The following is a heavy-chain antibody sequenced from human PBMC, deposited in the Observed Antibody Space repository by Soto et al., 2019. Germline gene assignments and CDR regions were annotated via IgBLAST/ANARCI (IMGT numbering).Heavy chain of an antibody. J-gene: IGHJ4*02. CDR3: AKDSALGGFDWLLPYFDY. CDR1: GFTFSSYG. D-gene: IGHD3-9*01. V-gene: IGHV3-30*18. CDR2: ISYDGSNK. Sequence: QVQLVESGGGVVQPGRSLRLSCAASGFTFSSYGMHWVRQAPGKGLEWVAVISYDGSNKYYADSVKGRFTISRDNSNKTLYLQMISLRAVDTAVYYCAKDSALGGFDWLLPYFDYWGQGTLVTVSS.